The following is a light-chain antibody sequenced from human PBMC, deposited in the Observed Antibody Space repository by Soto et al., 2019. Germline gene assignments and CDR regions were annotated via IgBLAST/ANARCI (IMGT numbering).Light chain of an antibody. Sequence: QSALTQPPSASGSPGQSVTISCTGTSNDVGAYNYVSWYQQQPGKAPKLMIYEVTKRPSGVPDRFSGSKSGNTASLTVSGLQAEDEDDYYCSSYADSISYVFGTGTKLTVL. J-gene: IGLJ1*01. V-gene: IGLV2-8*01. CDR3: SSYADSISYV. CDR1: SNDVGAYNY. CDR2: EVT.